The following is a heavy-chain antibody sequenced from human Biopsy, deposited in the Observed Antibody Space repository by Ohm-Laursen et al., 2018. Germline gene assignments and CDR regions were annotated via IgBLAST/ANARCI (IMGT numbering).Heavy chain of an antibody. CDR3: ARDPLNGHKHFDY. J-gene: IGHJ4*02. Sequence: SVKVSCKASGGTFQKYGVTWVRQAPGQGLEWLGYINCKTGATNYAQKFQGTVTMTKDTSISTAYLALGSLRSADTAIYYCARDPLNGHKHFDYWGQGSLVTVSS. CDR2: INCKTGAT. V-gene: IGHV1-2*02. D-gene: IGHD2-8*01. CDR1: GGTFQKYG.